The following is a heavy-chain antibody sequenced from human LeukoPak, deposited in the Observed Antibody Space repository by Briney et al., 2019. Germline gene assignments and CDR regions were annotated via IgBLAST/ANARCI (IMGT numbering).Heavy chain of an antibody. D-gene: IGHD4-17*01. Sequence: PSETLSLTCTVSGSSISSYYWSWIRQPPGKGLEWIGYIYYSGSTNYNPSLKSRVTISVDTSKNQFSLKLSSVTAADTAVYYCARDDTVTGNDAFDIWGQGTMVTVSS. CDR2: IYYSGST. CDR1: GSSISSYY. V-gene: IGHV4-59*01. J-gene: IGHJ3*02. CDR3: ARDDTVTGNDAFDI.